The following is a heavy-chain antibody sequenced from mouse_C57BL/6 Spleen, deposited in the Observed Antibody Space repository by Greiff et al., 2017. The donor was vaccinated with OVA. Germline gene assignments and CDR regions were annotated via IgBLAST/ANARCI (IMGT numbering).Heavy chain of an antibody. V-gene: IGHV2-6*03. CDR1: GFSLTSYG. Sequence: VMLVESGPGLVAPSQSLSITCTVSGFSLTSYGVHWVRQPPGKGLEWLVVIWSDGSTTYNSALKSRLSISKDNSKSQVFLKMNSLQTDDTAMYYCARDYGSSYGAMDYWGQGTSGTVSS. CDR2: IWSDGST. J-gene: IGHJ4*01. D-gene: IGHD1-1*01. CDR3: ARDYGSSYGAMDY.